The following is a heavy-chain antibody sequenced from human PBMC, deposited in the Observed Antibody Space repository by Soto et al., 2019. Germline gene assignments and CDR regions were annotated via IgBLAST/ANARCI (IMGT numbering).Heavy chain of an antibody. Sequence: GASVKVSCKASGYTFTSYGISWVRQAPGQGLEWVGWISAYNGNTNYAQKLQGRITMTTDTSTSTAYMELRSLRSDDTAVYYCARDHLGLNWFDPWGQGTLVTVSS. CDR2: ISAYNGNT. CDR1: GYTFTSYG. D-gene: IGHD3-16*01. V-gene: IGHV1-18*01. CDR3: ARDHLGLNWFDP. J-gene: IGHJ5*02.